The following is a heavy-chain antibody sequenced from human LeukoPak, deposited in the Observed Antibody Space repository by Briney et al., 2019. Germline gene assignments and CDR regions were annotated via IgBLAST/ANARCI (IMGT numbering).Heavy chain of an antibody. CDR1: GFIFNSYA. CDR2: ISGSGGNT. V-gene: IGHV3-23*01. Sequence: PGGSLRLSCAASGFIFNSYAMSWVRQAPGKGLEWVSSISGSGGNTFYADSVKGRFTISRDNSKNTLYLQMNSLRAEDTAVYYCAKLQGIVVVSSSYFDYWGQGTLVTVSS. J-gene: IGHJ4*02. D-gene: IGHD3-22*01. CDR3: AKLQGIVVVSSSYFDY.